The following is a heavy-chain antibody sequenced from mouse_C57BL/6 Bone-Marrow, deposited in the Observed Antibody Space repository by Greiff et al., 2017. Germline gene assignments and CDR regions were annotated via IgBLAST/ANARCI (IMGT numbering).Heavy chain of an antibody. CDR1: GYTFTSYG. V-gene: IGHV1-81*01. CDR3: ARWGGYYIAWFAY. J-gene: IGHJ3*01. Sequence: QVQLQQSGAELARPGASVKLSCKASGYTFTSYGISWVKQRTGQGLEWIGEIYPRSGNTYYNEKFKGKATLTADKSSSTAYMELRSLPSEDSAVYFCARWGGYYIAWFAYWGQVTLVTVSA. D-gene: IGHD2-3*01. CDR2: IYPRSGNT.